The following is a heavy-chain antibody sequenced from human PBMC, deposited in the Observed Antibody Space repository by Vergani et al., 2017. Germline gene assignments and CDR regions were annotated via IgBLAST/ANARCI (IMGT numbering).Heavy chain of an antibody. J-gene: IGHJ4*02. CDR3: ARRARDGYIRT. D-gene: IGHD5-24*01. CDR2: ISTGGST. Sequence: QVQLQESGPGLVKPSETLSLTCTVSGGSISSYYWSWIRQPPGKGLEWIGYISTGGSTNYKPSLKSRVTISVDTSKNQFSLKLSSVTAADTAVYYCARRARDGYIRTWGQGTLVTVSS. CDR1: GGSISSYY. V-gene: IGHV4-4*09.